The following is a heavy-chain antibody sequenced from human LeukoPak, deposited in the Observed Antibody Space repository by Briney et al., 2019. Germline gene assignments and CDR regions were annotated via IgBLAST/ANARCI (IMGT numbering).Heavy chain of an antibody. J-gene: IGHJ3*02. Sequence: GGSLRLSCAASGFTFSNFAMSWVRQAPGKGLEWVSAINRDSTSTYYADSVRGRFTISRDNSKNTLYLHMSSLRAEDTALYYCARTEWELGPYAFDIWGQGTMVTVSS. CDR1: GFTFSNFA. CDR2: INRDSTST. CDR3: ARTEWELGPYAFDI. D-gene: IGHD7-27*01. V-gene: IGHV3-23*05.